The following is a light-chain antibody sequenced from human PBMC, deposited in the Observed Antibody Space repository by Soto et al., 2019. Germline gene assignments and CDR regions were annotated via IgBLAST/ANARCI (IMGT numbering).Light chain of an antibody. V-gene: IGKV1-5*03. Sequence: DIQMTQSPSTLSASVGDRVTITCRASQSISSWLAWYQQKPGKAPKLLIYKASSLESGVASRFSGSGSGTEFTLTISSLQPDDFATYYCQQYNSYSFTFGQGTKVEIK. CDR2: KAS. CDR1: QSISSW. CDR3: QQYNSYSFT. J-gene: IGKJ1*01.